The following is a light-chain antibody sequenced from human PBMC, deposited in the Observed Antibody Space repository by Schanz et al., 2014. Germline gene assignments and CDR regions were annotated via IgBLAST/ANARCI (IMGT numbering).Light chain of an antibody. CDR1: SSDVGGYNY. J-gene: IGLJ1*01. CDR2: DVN. Sequence: QSALTQPASVSGSPGQSITVSCTGTSSDVGGYNYVSWYQQYPGKVPKLMIYDVNNRPSGVSTRFSGSKSGNTASLTVSGLQAEDEADYYCSSYAGSNNPYVFGTGTKLTVL. CDR3: SSYAGSNNPYV. V-gene: IGLV2-14*01.